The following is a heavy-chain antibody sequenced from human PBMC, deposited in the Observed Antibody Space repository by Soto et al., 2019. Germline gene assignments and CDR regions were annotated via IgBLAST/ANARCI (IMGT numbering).Heavy chain of an antibody. V-gene: IGHV4-34*01. CDR1: GGSFSGYY. Sequence: QVQLQQWGAGLLKPSETLSLTCAVYGGSFSGYYWSWIRQPPGKGLEWIGEINHSGSTNYNPSLKSRVTISVDTSKNQFSLKLSSVTAADTAVYYCARVHYDILTGYYQRGWFDPWGQGTLVTVSS. D-gene: IGHD3-9*01. CDR2: INHSGST. J-gene: IGHJ5*02. CDR3: ARVHYDILTGYYQRGWFDP.